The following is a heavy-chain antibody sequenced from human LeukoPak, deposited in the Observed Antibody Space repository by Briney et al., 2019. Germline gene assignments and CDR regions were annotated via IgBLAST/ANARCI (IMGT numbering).Heavy chain of an antibody. J-gene: IGHJ6*02. CDR1: GFTFSNYW. D-gene: IGHD3-16*01. V-gene: IGHV3-7*01. CDR2: IKQDGSEK. Sequence: PGGSLRLSCAASGFTFSNYWMSWVRQAPGKGREGVANIKQDGSEKYYVDSVKGRFTISRDNAKNSLYLEMNSLRAEDTAVYYCASELRNYYYYYSGMDVWGQGSTVTVSS. CDR3: ASELRNYYYYYSGMDV.